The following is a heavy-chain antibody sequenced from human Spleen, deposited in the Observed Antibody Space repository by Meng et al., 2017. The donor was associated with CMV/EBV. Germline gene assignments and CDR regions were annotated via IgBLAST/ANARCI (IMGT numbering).Heavy chain of an antibody. CDR1: GGTFSSHG. D-gene: IGHD6-19*01. V-gene: IGHV1-69*05. CDR3: ASPQWHLPMGLGY. CDR2: IIPIFGTP. Sequence: KADGGTFSSHGITWVRKAPGQGLEWMGGIIPIFGTPDYAQKFKGRVTITTDEPKSTAYMELSSLRSEDTAVYYCASPQWHLPMGLGYWGQGTLVTVSS. J-gene: IGHJ4*02.